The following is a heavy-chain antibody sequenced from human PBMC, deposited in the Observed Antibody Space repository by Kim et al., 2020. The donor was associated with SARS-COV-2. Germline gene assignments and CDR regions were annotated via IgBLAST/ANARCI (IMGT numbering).Heavy chain of an antibody. CDR1: GFSFSSYT. D-gene: IGHD6-19*01. V-gene: IGHV3-23*01. CDR3: AKDRSGWRLFDY. J-gene: IGHJ4*02. CDR2: INNNGGST. Sequence: GGSLRLSCAASGFSFSSYTMGWVRQAPGKGLECVSTINNNGGSTYYVDSVKGRFTISRDNSKNTLYLQMNSLRAEDMAVYYCAKDRSGWRLFDYWGQGT.